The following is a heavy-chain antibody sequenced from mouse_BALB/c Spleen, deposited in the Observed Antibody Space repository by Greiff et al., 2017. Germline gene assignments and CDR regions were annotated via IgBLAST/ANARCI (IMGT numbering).Heavy chain of an antibody. CDR1: GYTFTSYW. V-gene: IGHV1-87*01. Sequence: QVQLQQSGAELARPGASVKLSCKASGYTFTSYWMQWVKQRPGQGLAWIGAIYPGDGDTRYTQKFKGKATLTADKSSSTAYMQLSSLASEDSAVYYCARRGGNYPSYAMDYWGQGTSVTVSS. CDR2: IYPGDGDT. J-gene: IGHJ4*01. D-gene: IGHD2-1*01. CDR3: ARRGGNYPSYAMDY.